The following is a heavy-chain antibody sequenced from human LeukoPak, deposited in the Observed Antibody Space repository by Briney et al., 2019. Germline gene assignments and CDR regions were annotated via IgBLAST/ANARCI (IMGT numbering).Heavy chain of an antibody. Sequence: ASVTVSFKASGYTFTSYYMHWVRQAPGQGLGWMGIINPSGGSTSYAQKFQGRVTMTRDTSASTVYMELSRLRSEDTAVYYCARDREITMVRGVIGGYFDYWGQGTLVTVSS. V-gene: IGHV1-46*01. CDR3: ARDREITMVRGVIGGYFDY. CDR2: INPSGGST. J-gene: IGHJ4*02. D-gene: IGHD3-10*01. CDR1: GYTFTSYY.